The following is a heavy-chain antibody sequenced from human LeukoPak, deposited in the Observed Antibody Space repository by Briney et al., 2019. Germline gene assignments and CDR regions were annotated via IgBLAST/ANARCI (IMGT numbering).Heavy chain of an antibody. D-gene: IGHD1/OR15-1a*01. V-gene: IGHV5-51*01. Sequence: GGSLQISCQGSGYHFTTYWIGWGGQVPGKGREWMGIIFPGDSDTIYSPSFQGQVTISADKSINTAYLQWSSLKASDTAMYFCATSESQTKFDYWGQGTQVIVSS. CDR3: ATSESQTKFDY. J-gene: IGHJ4*02. CDR1: GYHFTTYW. CDR2: IFPGDSDT.